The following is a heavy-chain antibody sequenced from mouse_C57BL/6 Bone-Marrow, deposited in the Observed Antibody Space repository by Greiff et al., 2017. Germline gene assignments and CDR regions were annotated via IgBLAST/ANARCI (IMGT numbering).Heavy chain of an antibody. CDR3: ARWGGATLGRYFIV. Sequence: QVQLKQSGAELARPGASVKLSCKASGYTFTSYGISWVKQRTGQGLEWSGEIYPRSGNTYYTEKFKGKATLTADKSSSTAYMELRSLTSEDSAVYFCARWGGATLGRYFIVWRTANMVTVST. J-gene: IGHJ1*03. V-gene: IGHV1-81*01. CDR1: GYTFTSYG. D-gene: IGHD4-1*01. CDR2: IYPRSGNT.